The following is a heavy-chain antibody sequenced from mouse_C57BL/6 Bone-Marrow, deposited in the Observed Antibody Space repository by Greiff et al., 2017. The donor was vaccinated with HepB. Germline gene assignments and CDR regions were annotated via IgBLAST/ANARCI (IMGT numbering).Heavy chain of an antibody. V-gene: IGHV1-55*01. J-gene: IGHJ2*01. CDR1: GYTFTSYW. Sequence: QVQLQQPGAELVKPGASVKMSCKASGYTFTSYWIPWVKQRPGQGLEWIGDIYPGSGSTNYNEKFKSKATLTVDTSSSTAYMQLSSLTSEDSAVYYCARYSLPITTVVLDYWGQGTTLTVSS. CDR2: IYPGSGST. D-gene: IGHD1-1*01. CDR3: ARYSLPITTVVLDY.